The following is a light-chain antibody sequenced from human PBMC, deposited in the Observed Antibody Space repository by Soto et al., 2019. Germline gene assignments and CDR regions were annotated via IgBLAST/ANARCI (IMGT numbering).Light chain of an antibody. J-gene: IGLJ1*01. CDR1: SSDIGGYTY. V-gene: IGLV2-8*01. CDR3: SSFANSNSYV. Sequence: QSALNQPPSASGSPGQSVTISCSGTSSDIGGYTYVSWYQHHPGKAPKLMIYEVSKRPSGVPDRFSGSKSGNTASLTVSGLQAEDEADYYCSSFANSNSYVFGTGTKVTVL. CDR2: EVS.